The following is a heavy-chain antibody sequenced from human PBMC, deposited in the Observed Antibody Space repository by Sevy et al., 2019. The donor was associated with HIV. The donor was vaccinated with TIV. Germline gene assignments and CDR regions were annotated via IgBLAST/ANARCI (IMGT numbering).Heavy chain of an antibody. V-gene: IGHV3-7*03. J-gene: IGHJ6*02. CDR2: IKRDGSEK. CDR1: GFTFSNYW. CDR3: ARDCSSTSCLWGLDV. D-gene: IGHD2-2*01. Sequence: GGSLRLSCAASGFTFSNYWMSWVRQAPGKGLEWVANIKRDGSEKYYMASVKGRFTISRDNAKNSLYLQINSLRAEDTAMYYCARDCSSTSCLWGLDVWGQVTTVTVSS.